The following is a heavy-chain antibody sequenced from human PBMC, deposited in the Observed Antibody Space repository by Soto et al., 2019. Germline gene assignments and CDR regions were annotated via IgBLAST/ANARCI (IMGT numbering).Heavy chain of an antibody. Sequence: QVQLVQSGAEVKKPGSSVKVSCRASGGTFSSYAVSWVRQAPGQGLEWMGVLIPLLNTPKYVEKSQGRVTITADASATTAYLGLSSLTSEDTAVYYCARESSSPNYYYYGMDVWGQGTTVTVSS. J-gene: IGHJ6*02. CDR1: GGTFSSYA. CDR3: ARESSSPNYYYYGMDV. D-gene: IGHD6-6*01. V-gene: IGHV1-69*01. CDR2: LIPLLNTP.